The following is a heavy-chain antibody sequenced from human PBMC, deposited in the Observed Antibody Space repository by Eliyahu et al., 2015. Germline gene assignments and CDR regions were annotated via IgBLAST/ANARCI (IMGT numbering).Heavy chain of an antibody. D-gene: IGHD2-2*01. J-gene: IGHJ4*02. V-gene: IGHV3-30*02. CDR3: AKDPLYCSSISCYGEGGNYFDY. CDR2: IRYDGSNK. CDR1: GFTXXSYG. Sequence: QVQLVESGGGVVQPGGSLRLSCAASGFTXXSYGMXWVRQAPGKGLEWVAFIRYDGSNKYYADSVKGRFTISRDNSKNTLYLQMNSLRAEDTAVYYCAKDPLYCSSISCYGEGGNYFDYWGQGTLVTVSS.